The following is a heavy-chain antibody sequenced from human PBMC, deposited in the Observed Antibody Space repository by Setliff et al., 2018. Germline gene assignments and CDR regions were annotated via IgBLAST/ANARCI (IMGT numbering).Heavy chain of an antibody. V-gene: IGHV1-46*01. D-gene: IGHD3-22*01. CDR3: ARGYYDSYARYYVVGDY. CDR1: GYTFTNHY. Sequence: ASVKVSCKASGYTFTNHYMHWVRQAPGQGLEWTGMINPGGGSTTYAQKFQGRVTMTRDTSTSTVYMELSSLRTEDTAVYYCARGYYDSYARYYVVGDYWGQGTPVTVSS. CDR2: INPGGGST. J-gene: IGHJ4*02.